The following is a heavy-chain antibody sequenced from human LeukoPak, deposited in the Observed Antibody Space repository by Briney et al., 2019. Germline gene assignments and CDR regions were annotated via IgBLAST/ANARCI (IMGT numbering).Heavy chain of an antibody. V-gene: IGHV3-11*01. J-gene: IGHJ5*02. CDR2: INIGGTNT. CDR3: ATDGAGFDT. Sequence: GGSLRLSCAVSGFTFSNAWMSWVRQAPGKGLEWLSYINIGGTNTHYADSVKGRFTISRDNAKKSLYLEMNNLRAEDTAVYYCATDGAGFDTWGQGVLVTVSS. CDR1: GFTFSNAW.